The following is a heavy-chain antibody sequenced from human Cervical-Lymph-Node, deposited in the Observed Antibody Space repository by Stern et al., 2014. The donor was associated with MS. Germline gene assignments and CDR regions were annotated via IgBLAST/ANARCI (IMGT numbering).Heavy chain of an antibody. CDR1: GYTFTTYA. CDR3: ARRVDTGSFFHSYYGLDV. D-gene: IGHD1-26*01. CDR2: INGGNGNT. J-gene: IGHJ6*02. Sequence: QVQLVQSGAEVKKPRASVKVSCKASGYTFTTYAMHWVRQAPGQRLEWMGWINGGNGNTKYSQNFQDRITITRDTYASTAYMELNSLRSEDTAVYYCARRVDTGSFFHSYYGLDVWGQGTTVTVSS. V-gene: IGHV1-3*01.